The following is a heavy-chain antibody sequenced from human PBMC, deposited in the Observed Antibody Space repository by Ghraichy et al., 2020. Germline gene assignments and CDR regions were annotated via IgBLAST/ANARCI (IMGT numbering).Heavy chain of an antibody. V-gene: IGHV1-2*04. D-gene: IGHD6-6*01. CDR3: ARGSSSGVRY. CDR1: GYTFSGYY. Sequence: ASVKVSCKASGYTFSGYYMHWVRQAPGQGLEWMGWINPNSGGTNYAQKFQGWVTMTRDTSLSTAYMELSRLRSDDTAVYYCARGSSSGVRYWGQGPLVPVSS. CDR2: INPNSGGT. J-gene: IGHJ4*02.